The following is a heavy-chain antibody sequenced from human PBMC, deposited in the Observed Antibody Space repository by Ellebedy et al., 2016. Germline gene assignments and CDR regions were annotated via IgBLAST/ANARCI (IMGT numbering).Heavy chain of an antibody. CDR3: ARSEATYTNYYYGMDV. V-gene: IGHV1-69*13. Sequence: SVKVSXXASGGTFSSYAISWVRQAPGQGLEWMGGIIPIFGTANYAQKFQGRVTITADESTSTAYMELSSLRSEDTAVYYCARSEATYTNYYYGMDVWGQGTTVTVSS. CDR2: IIPIFGTA. J-gene: IGHJ6*02. D-gene: IGHD5-18*01. CDR1: GGTFSSYA.